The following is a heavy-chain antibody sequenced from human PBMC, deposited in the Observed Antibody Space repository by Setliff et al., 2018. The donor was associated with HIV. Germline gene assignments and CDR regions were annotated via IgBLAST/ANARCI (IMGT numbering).Heavy chain of an antibody. J-gene: IGHJ5*02. CDR1: GFIFSHYI. CDR3: VKGGYCTSSGCSNLNWFDP. V-gene: IGHV3-48*04. CDR2: IDLGGSII. D-gene: IGHD2-2*01. Sequence: GGSLRLSCEASGFIFSHYILTWVRQAPGRGLELVSYIDLGGSIIHYADSVRGRFTISRDDARKSVFLQMDSLRAEDTAMYYCVKGGYCTSSGCSNLNWFDPWGQGILVTVSS.